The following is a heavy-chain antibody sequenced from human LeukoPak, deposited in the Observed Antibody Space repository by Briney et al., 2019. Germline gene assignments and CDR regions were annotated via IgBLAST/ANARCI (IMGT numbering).Heavy chain of an antibody. CDR2: ISGDGGST. D-gene: IGHD1-26*01. CDR1: GFTFDDYA. V-gene: IGHV3-43*02. J-gene: IGHJ3*02. CDR3: AKDMYSGSSHDAFDI. Sequence: PGGSLRLSCAASGFTFDDYAMHWVCQAPGKGLEWVSLISGDGGSTYYADSVKGRFTISRDSSKNSLYLQMNSLRTEDTALYYCAKDMYSGSSHDAFDIWGQGTMVTVSS.